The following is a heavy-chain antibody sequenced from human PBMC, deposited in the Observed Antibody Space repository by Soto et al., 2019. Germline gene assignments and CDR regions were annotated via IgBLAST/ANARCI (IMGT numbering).Heavy chain of an antibody. CDR3: ARRAPGYYYDSSADY. CDR2: INHSGST. V-gene: IGHV4-34*01. D-gene: IGHD3-22*01. CDR1: GGSFSGYY. J-gene: IGHJ4*02. Sequence: SSETLSLTCAVYGGSFSGYYWSWIRQPPGKGLEWIGEINHSGSTNYNPSLKSRVTISVDTSKNQFSLKLSSVTAADTAVYYCARRAPGYYYDSSADYWGQGTLVTVSS.